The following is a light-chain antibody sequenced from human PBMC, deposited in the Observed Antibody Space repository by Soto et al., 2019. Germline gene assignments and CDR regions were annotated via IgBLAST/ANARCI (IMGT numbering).Light chain of an antibody. CDR3: QQLNSYPL. CDR2: AAS. Sequence: IQLTQSPSSLSASVGDRVTITCRASQGISSYLAWYQQKPGKAPKLLIYAASTLQSGVPSRFSGSGSGTDFTLTISSLQAEDFATYYCQQLNSYPLFGGGTKVEIK. CDR1: QGISSY. V-gene: IGKV1-9*01. J-gene: IGKJ4*01.